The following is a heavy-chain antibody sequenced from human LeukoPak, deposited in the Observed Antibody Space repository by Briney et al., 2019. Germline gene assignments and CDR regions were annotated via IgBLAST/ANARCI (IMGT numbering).Heavy chain of an antibody. Sequence: GGSLRLSCTASVFAFSNYEMTWVRQAPGKGLDWVSNIGGSGANTYYADSVKGRFTISRDNSKNTLYLQMNSLRVEDTAVYYSARESRSIPGTTAFDYWGQGTLVTVSS. CDR2: IGGSGANT. CDR1: VFAFSNYE. CDR3: ARESRSIPGTTAFDY. D-gene: IGHD1-20*01. J-gene: IGHJ4*02. V-gene: IGHV3-23*01.